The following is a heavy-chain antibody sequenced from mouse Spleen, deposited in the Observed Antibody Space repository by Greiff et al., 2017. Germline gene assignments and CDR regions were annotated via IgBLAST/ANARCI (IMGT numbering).Heavy chain of an antibody. Sequence: QVQLQQSGAELVRPGASVTLSCKASGYTFTDYEMHWVKQTPVHGLEWIGAIEPETGGTAYNQKFKGKAILTADKSSSTAFMELRSLTSEDSAVYYCTRKEGYRPFAYWGQGTLVTVSA. D-gene: IGHD2-2*01. J-gene: IGHJ3*01. CDR1: GYTFTDYE. CDR2: IEPETGGT. V-gene: IGHV1-15*01. CDR3: TRKEGYRPFAY.